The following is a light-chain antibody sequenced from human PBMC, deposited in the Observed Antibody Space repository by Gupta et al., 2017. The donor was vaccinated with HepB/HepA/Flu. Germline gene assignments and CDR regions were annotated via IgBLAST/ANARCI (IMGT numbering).Light chain of an antibody. J-gene: IGLJ1*01. Sequence: QAVVTHEPSLTVSPGGTVTLTCDSSTGAVTIGHYPYWFQQKTGQAPRTLIYDVSNKGSWTPARFSGSGLGGKAALTLSGAEPEDEADYYCLLSYNGVLVFGTGTTITVL. V-gene: IGLV7-46*01. CDR3: LLSYNGVLV. CDR2: DVS. CDR1: TGAVTIGHY.